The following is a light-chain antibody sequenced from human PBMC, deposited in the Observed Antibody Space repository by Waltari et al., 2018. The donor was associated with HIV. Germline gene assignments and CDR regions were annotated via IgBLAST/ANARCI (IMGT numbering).Light chain of an antibody. CDR1: SIDVGGYTL. CDR3: CSYAGSSTWV. CDR2: EVS. V-gene: IGLV2-23*02. Sequence: QSALTQPASVSGSPGQSITISCPGTSIDVGGYTLFSGSRQHPCKAPKLMIYEVSKRPSGVSNRFSGSKSGNTASLTISGLQAEDEADYYCCSYAGSSTWVFGGGTKLTVL. J-gene: IGLJ3*02.